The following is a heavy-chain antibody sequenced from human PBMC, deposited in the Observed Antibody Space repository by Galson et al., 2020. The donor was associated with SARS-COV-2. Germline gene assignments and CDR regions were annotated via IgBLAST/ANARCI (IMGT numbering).Heavy chain of an antibody. J-gene: IGHJ3*02. Sequence: GGSLRLSCAASGFTFSDYDMHWVRQASGKSLEWVSLAGSVGDTYYLGSVKGRFIISRDNAKSSLYLQMNSLTAGDTAIYYCTRGQVGNAFDIWGQGTLVTVS. V-gene: IGHV3-13*01. D-gene: IGHD1-26*01. CDR1: GFTFSDYD. CDR2: AGSVGDT. CDR3: TRGQVGNAFDI.